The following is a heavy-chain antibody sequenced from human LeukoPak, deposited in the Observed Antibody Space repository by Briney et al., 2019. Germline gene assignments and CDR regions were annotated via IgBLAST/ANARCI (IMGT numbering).Heavy chain of an antibody. CDR3: AREGYCSSTSCYTLGDAFDI. CDR1: GFTFSSYS. D-gene: IGHD2-2*02. J-gene: IGHJ3*02. CDR2: ISSDSSTI. V-gene: IGHV3-48*02. Sequence: PGGSLRLSCAASGFTFSSYSMNWVRQAPGKGLEWVSYISSDSSTIYYADSVKGRFTISRDNAKNSLYLQMNSLSDDDTALYYCAREGYCSSTSCYTLGDAFDIWGQGTMVTVSS.